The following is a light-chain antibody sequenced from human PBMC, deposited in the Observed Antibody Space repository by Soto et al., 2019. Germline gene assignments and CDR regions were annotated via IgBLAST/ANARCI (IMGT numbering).Light chain of an antibody. J-gene: IGLJ2*01. V-gene: IGLV4-69*01. CDR2: LDSDGSH. CDR3: QTWGTGIHVV. CDR1: SGHSNYA. Sequence: QLVLTQSPSASASLGASVKLTCTLSSGHSNYAIAWHQQQPEKGPRYLMRLDSDGSHNKGDGIPDRFSGSRSGAERYLTISSLQSEDEADYYCQTWGTGIHVVFGGGTKVPVL.